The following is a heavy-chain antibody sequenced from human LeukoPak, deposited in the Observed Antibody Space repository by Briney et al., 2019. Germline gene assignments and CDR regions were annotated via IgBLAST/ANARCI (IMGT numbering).Heavy chain of an antibody. Sequence: SETLSLTCTVSGYSISSGYYWGWIRQPPGKGLEWIGSIYHSGSTYYNPSLKSRVTISVDTSKNQFSLKLSSVTAADTAVYYCGRNMRWVVTATGGVQNWFDPWGQGTLVTVSS. D-gene: IGHD2-21*02. CDR1: GYSISSGYY. CDR2: IYHSGST. V-gene: IGHV4-38-2*02. J-gene: IGHJ5*02. CDR3: GRNMRWVVTATGGVQNWFDP.